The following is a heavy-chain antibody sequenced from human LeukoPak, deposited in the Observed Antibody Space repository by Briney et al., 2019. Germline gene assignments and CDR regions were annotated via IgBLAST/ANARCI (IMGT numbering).Heavy chain of an antibody. CDR1: GFIFSSYN. CDR2: ISTSGSGI. J-gene: IGHJ3*02. D-gene: IGHD2-21*01. V-gene: IGHV3-48*04. CDR3: ARIHIIDDAVDI. Sequence: GGSLRLSCAASGFIFSSYNMNWVRQAPGKGLEWVSYISTSGSGIYYADSVKGRFTIARDNAGNSLYLQMNSLRAEDTAVYYCARIHIIDDAVDIRGQGTRVTVSS.